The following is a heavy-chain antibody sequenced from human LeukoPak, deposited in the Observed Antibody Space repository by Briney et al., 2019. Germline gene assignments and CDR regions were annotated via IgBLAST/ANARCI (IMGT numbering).Heavy chain of an antibody. D-gene: IGHD4-11*01. V-gene: IGHV1-8*03. CDR3: ARGPNYSNYGSAYYYYMDV. J-gene: IGHJ6*03. Sequence: ASGKLSCNASGYTFTSYGINWVRQATGQGLELMWWMNPHSGDTGYAQKFQGRVTITRDTSITTAYMELSSLRSEDTAVYYCARGPNYSNYGSAYYYYMDVWGKGTTVIVSS. CDR1: GYTFTSYG. CDR2: MNPHSGDT.